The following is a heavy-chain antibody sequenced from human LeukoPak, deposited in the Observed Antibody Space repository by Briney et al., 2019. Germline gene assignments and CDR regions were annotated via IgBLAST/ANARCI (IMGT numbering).Heavy chain of an antibody. Sequence: GSLRLSCAASGFTFSSYSMNWVRQPPGKGLEWLSYIGSSSNTIYYADSVRGRFTISRDNAKNSLYLQMNSLRVEDTAVYYCAREGSAFDPWGQGTLVTVSS. CDR2: IGSSSNTI. CDR3: AREGSAFDP. V-gene: IGHV3-48*01. CDR1: GFTFSSYS. J-gene: IGHJ5*02. D-gene: IGHD1-26*01.